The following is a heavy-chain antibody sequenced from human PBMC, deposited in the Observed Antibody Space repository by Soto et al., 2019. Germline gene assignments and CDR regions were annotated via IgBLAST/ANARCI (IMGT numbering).Heavy chain of an antibody. CDR1: GFNFRDYY. CDR2: ISSGSSTI. J-gene: IGHJ6*02. Sequence: GGSLRLSCAASGFNFRDYYMSWIRQAPGKGLEWISYISSGSSTIYYADSVKGRFTISRDNAKNSLYLQMNSLRDEDTAVYYCARPEYSSSSYGMDVWGQGTTVTVSS. V-gene: IGHV3-11*04. CDR3: ARPEYSSSSYGMDV. D-gene: IGHD6-6*01.